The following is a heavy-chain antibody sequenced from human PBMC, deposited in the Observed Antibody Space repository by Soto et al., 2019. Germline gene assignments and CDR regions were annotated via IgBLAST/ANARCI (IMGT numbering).Heavy chain of an antibody. CDR1: GGSISSGGYY. CDR2: IYYSGST. V-gene: IGHV4-31*03. Sequence: PSETLSLTCTVSGGSISSGGYYWSWIRQHPGKGLEWIGYIYYSGSTYYNPSLKSRVTISVDTSKNQFSLKLSSVTAADTAVYYCARGNAAAGTSVAGTISDYFDYWGQGTLVTVSS. D-gene: IGHD6-13*01. J-gene: IGHJ4*02. CDR3: ARGNAAAGTSVAGTISDYFDY.